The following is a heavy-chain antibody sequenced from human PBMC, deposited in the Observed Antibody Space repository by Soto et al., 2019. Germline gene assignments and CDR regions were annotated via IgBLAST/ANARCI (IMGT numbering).Heavy chain of an antibody. D-gene: IGHD1-26*01. CDR3: AKLVGATRHLGAFDI. CDR1: GFTCSSYD. V-gene: IGHV3-23*01. CDR2: ILVRGST. J-gene: IGHJ3*02. Sequence: GSLRLSCAASGFTCSSYDMSWVRQAPGKGLEWVSTILVRGSTHYPDSVKGRFTISRDNSKNTVFLQMNSLTAGDTAVYYCAKLVGATRHLGAFDIWGQGTMVTVSS.